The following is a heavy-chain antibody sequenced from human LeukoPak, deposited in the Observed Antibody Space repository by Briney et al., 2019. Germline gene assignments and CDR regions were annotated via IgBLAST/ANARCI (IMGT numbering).Heavy chain of an antibody. D-gene: IGHD5-12*01. V-gene: IGHV3-21*01. CDR2: ISSSSSYI. Sequence: GGSLRLSCAASGFTFSSYSMNWVRQAPGKGLEWVSSISSSSSYIYYADSVKGRFTISRDNAKNSLYLQMNSLRAEDTAVYYCARDLGGYDSVTVWFDPWGQGTLVTVSS. CDR1: GFTFSSYS. CDR3: ARDLGGYDSVTVWFDP. J-gene: IGHJ5*02.